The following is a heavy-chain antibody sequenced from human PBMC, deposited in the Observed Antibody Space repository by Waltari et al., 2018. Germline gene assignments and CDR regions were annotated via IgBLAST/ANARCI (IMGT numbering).Heavy chain of an antibody. V-gene: IGHV3-11*01. Sequence: QVQLQESGPGLVKPSETLSLTCAVSGYSISSGYYWGWIRQPPGKGLEWVSFISSSGATTYYADSVKDRFTISRDNSNNSVSLQMHSLRVEDTALYYCARPQRGYYGMDVWGQGTTVTVAS. CDR2: ISSSGATT. J-gene: IGHJ6*02. CDR3: ARPQRGYYGMDV. CDR1: GYSISSGYY.